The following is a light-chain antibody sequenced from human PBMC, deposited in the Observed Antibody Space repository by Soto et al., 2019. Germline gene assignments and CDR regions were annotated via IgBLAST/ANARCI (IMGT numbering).Light chain of an antibody. Sequence: DIQMTQSPSTLSASVGDGVTITCRASQTITTSLAWYQQKPGKAPKLLIYKASSLESGAPSRFSGRGSGIEFTLAISSLEPDDFTTYYCQQYGSYSVWTFGQGTKVDI. CDR1: QTITTS. J-gene: IGKJ1*01. CDR2: KAS. V-gene: IGKV1-5*03. CDR3: QQYGSYSVWT.